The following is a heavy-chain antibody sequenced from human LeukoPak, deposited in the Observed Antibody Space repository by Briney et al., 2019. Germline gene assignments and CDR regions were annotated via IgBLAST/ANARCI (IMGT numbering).Heavy chain of an antibody. V-gene: IGHV3-74*01. CDR2: INSGGSST. D-gene: IGHD4-17*01. CDR1: GFTFSSYW. J-gene: IGHJ4*02. Sequence: GGSVRLSCAASGFTFSSYWMHWVRQAPGKGLVWVSRINSGGSSTSYADSVKGRFTISRDNAKNTLYLQMNSLRAEDTAVYYCARDDYGDYPPGDYWGQGTLVTVSS. CDR3: ARDDYGDYPPGDY.